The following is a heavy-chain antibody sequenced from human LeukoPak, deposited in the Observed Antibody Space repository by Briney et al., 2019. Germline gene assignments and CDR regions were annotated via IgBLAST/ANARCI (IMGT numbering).Heavy chain of an antibody. J-gene: IGHJ5*02. CDR3: ARDNSVGETAWWFDP. CDR1: GGSISSYY. V-gene: IGHV4-59*01. D-gene: IGHD1-26*01. CDR2: IYYSGST. Sequence: PSETLSLTCTVSGGSISSYYWSWIRQPPGKGLEWIGCIYYSGSTNYNPSLKSRVTISVDTSKNQFSLKLSSVTAADTAVYYCARDNSVGETAWWFDPWGQGTLVTVSS.